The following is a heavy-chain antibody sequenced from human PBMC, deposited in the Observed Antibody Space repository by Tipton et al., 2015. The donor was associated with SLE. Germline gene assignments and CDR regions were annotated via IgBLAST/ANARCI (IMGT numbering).Heavy chain of an antibody. D-gene: IGHD2-2*01. CDR1: GGSISSSSYY. CDR2: IYYSGSS. J-gene: IGHJ4*02. Sequence: TLSLTCTVSGGSISSSSYYWGWIRQPPGKGLEWIGRIYYSGSSYYNPSLKSRVTISVDTSKNQFSLKLSSVTAADTAVYYCARDPSWGLDYWGQGTLVTVSS. V-gene: IGHV4-39*07. CDR3: ARDPSWGLDY.